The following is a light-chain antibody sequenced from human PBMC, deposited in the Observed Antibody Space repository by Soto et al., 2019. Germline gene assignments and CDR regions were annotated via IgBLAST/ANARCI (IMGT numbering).Light chain of an antibody. CDR2: ATT. CDR1: QSVSSSS. Sequence: EIVFTQSPGTLSLSPGERATLSGRASQSVSSSSLAWYHHKPGQAPRLLIYATTSRATGIPDRFSGSGSGTDFTLTISRLEPEDFAVYYCQQYGGSSTFGQGTKVDIK. J-gene: IGKJ1*01. CDR3: QQYGGSST. V-gene: IGKV3-20*01.